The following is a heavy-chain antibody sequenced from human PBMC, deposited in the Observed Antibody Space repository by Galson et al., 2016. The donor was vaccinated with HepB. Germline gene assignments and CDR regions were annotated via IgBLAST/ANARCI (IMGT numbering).Heavy chain of an antibody. Sequence: PALVKPTQTLTLTCTFSGFSLSSNGMGVGWIRQPPGKALEWLALIYWDDDKRYSPSLNSRLTLTKDTSKTQVVLTMTNMDPVDTGTYFCAHTFYDSSGTYYPFDSWGQGTLVTVSS. J-gene: IGHJ4*02. D-gene: IGHD3-22*01. CDR2: IYWDDDK. CDR1: GFSLSSNGMG. V-gene: IGHV2-5*02. CDR3: AHTFYDSSGTYYPFDS.